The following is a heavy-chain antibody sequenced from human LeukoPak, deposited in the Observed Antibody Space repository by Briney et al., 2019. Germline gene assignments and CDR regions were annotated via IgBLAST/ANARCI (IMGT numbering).Heavy chain of an antibody. J-gene: IGHJ6*03. Sequence: GGSLRLSCAVSGFTSGNSTMSWVRQAPGKGLEWISGISASGHYTYTADSLKGRFTISRDNSKNTLYLQMNSLRAEDTALYYCAKDGSWGDYQFYFYIDVWGNGTTVTVSS. CDR2: ISASGHYT. CDR1: GFTSGNST. CDR3: AKDGSWGDYQFYFYIDV. V-gene: IGHV3-23*01. D-gene: IGHD3-16*01.